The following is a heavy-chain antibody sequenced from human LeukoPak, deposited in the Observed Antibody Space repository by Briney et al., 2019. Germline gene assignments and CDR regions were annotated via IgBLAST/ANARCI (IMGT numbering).Heavy chain of an antibody. D-gene: IGHD6-6*01. CDR1: GFTFRRFG. J-gene: IGHJ4*02. CDR2: IRTDGSNK. V-gene: IGHV3-30*02. CDR3: ARGIEYSTQADY. Sequence: PGGSLRLSCVASGFTFRRFGMHWVRQAPGKGLDWVTFIRTDGSNKYYADSVKGRFTISRDNAKNSLFLQMNSLRAEDTAVYYCARGIEYSTQADYWGQGTLVTVSS.